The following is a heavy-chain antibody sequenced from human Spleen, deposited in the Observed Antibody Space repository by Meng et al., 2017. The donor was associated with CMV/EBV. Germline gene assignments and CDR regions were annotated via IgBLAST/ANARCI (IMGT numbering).Heavy chain of an antibody. J-gene: IGHJ4*02. CDR2: ISAYNGNT. CDR1: GYTFTSYG. D-gene: IGHD1-1*01. V-gene: IGHV1-18*01. CDR3: ARDQSQTMGWVYYFDY. Sequence: ASVKVSCKASGYTFTSYGISWVRQAPGQGLEWMGWISAYNGNTNYAQKLQGRVTMTADTSTSTAYMELWSLRSDDTAVYYCARDQSQTMGWVYYFDYWGQGTLVTVSS.